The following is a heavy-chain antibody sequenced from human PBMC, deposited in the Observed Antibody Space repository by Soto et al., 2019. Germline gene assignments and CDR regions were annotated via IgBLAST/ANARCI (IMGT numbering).Heavy chain of an antibody. CDR2: FDPEDGET. CDR1: GYTLTELS. Sequence: ASVKVSCKVSGYTLTELSMHWVRQAPGKGLEWMGGFDPEDGETIYAQKFQGRVTMTEDTSTDTAYMELSSLRSEDTAVYYCATSIANWNDVSFYFYGMDVCRQ. J-gene: IGHJ6*02. CDR3: ATSIANWNDVSFYFYGMDV. V-gene: IGHV1-24*01. D-gene: IGHD1-1*01.